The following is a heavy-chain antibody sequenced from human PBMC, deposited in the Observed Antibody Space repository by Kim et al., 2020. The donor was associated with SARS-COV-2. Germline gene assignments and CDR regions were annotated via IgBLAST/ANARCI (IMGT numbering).Heavy chain of an antibody. Sequence: SETLSLTCTVSGASISSSSYYWGWIRQPPGKGLEWIGSMHYSGNTFYNPSLKSRVTISVDTSKNQFSLKLRSVTAVDTAVYYCARPMAAATDPQVFDVWGQGTMVTVSS. J-gene: IGHJ3*01. CDR3: ARPMAAATDPQVFDV. V-gene: IGHV4-39*01. CDR2: MHYSGNT. D-gene: IGHD6-13*01. CDR1: GASISSSSYY.